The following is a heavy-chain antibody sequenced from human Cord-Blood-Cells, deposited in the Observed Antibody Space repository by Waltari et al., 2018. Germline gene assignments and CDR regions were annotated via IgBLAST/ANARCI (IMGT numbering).Heavy chain of an antibody. V-gene: IGHV3-15*01. CDR2: IKSKTDGGTT. CDR3: TTNWGNEAFDI. J-gene: IGHJ3*02. D-gene: IGHD7-27*01. CDR1: GFTFGNAW. Sequence: EVQLVESGGGLVKPGGSIRLSCAASGFTFGNAWMSWVRQAQGQGLEWVGRIKSKTDGGTTDYAAPVKGRFTIARDDSKNTLYLQMNSLKAEDTAVYYCTTNWGNEAFDIWGQGTMVTVSS.